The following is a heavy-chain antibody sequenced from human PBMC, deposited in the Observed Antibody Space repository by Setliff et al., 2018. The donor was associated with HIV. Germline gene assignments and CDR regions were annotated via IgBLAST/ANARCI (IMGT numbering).Heavy chain of an antibody. CDR3: AKGQWLRGL. Sequence: GGSLRLSCAASGFTFSSYAMDWVRQAPATGLEWVSSISGSGGSTYYADSVKGRFTISRDNSKNTLYLQMNSLRAEDTAVYYCAKGQWLRGLWGQGTLVTVSS. CDR1: GFTFSSYA. J-gene: IGHJ4*02. D-gene: IGHD5-12*01. CDR2: ISGSGGST. V-gene: IGHV3-23*01.